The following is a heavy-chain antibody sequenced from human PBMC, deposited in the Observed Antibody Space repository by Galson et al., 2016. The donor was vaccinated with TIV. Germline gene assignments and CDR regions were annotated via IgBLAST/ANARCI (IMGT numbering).Heavy chain of an antibody. V-gene: IGHV3-7*01. Sequence: SLRLSCADSRSTFSSSWMNWVRQAPGKGLEWVANINGDGTEIKYVDSVKGRFTISRDKAKNSLYLQMSNLRVEDTAIYYCAQWLGTSNSWGQGTLVTGSS. CDR1: RSTFSSSW. D-gene: IGHD6-19*01. CDR3: AQWLGTSNS. CDR2: INGDGTEI. J-gene: IGHJ4*02.